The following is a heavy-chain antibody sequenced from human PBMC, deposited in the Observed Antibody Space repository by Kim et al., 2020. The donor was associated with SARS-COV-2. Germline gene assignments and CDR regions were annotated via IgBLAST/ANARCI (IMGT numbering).Heavy chain of an antibody. CDR1: GGSFSNNY. Sequence: SETLSLTCAVYGGSFSNNYWIWIRQSPGKGLEWIGEINQSGNTNYNPSLERRVSISVATSKNQFSLRLTSVTAADTAVFYCARGGDCSATSCYGWMDFWG. V-gene: IGHV4-34*01. CDR2: INQSGNT. CDR3: ARGGDCSATSCYGWMDF. J-gene: IGHJ6*01. D-gene: IGHD2-2*01.